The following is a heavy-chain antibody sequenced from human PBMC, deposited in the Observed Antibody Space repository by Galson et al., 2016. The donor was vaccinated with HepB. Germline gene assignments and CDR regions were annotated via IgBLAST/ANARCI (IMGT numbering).Heavy chain of an antibody. CDR2: LSYSGST. Sequence: SETLSLTCTVSGGSIRSTNYYWGWMRQSAGMAPEWIGSLSYSGSTYYNPSLKSRVSISADTADNEFSLTLTSVTAADTAVYYCARATVWLHLMGVWGQGIMVTVSS. D-gene: IGHD2-8*01. J-gene: IGHJ3*01. V-gene: IGHV4-39*07. CDR1: GGSIRSTNYY. CDR3: ARATVWLHLMGV.